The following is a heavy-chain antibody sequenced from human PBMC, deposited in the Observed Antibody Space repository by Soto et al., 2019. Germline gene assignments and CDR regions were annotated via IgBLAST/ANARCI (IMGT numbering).Heavy chain of an antibody. Sequence: GASVKVSCKASGYTFTSYYMHWVRQAPGQGLEWMGIINPSGGSTSYAQKFQGRVTMTRDTSTSTVYMELSSLRSEDTAVYYCARGRYYYDSSGYYYTDYWGQGTLVTVSS. V-gene: IGHV1-46*01. J-gene: IGHJ4*02. CDR3: ARGRYYYDSSGYYYTDY. D-gene: IGHD3-22*01. CDR1: GYTFTSYY. CDR2: INPSGGST.